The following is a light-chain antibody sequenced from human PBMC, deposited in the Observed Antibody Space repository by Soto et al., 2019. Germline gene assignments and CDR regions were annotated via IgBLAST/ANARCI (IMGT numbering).Light chain of an antibody. CDR1: SSNIGAGSD. V-gene: IGLV1-40*01. Sequence: QSVPTQPPSVSGAPGQRVTISCTGGSSNIGAGSDVHWYQQLPGTAPKLLIYGNSNRPSGVPDRFSGSKSGTSASLAITGRQAEDEADYYCQSYDSSLSGSVFGGGTKVTVL. CDR3: QSYDSSLSGSV. CDR2: GNS. J-gene: IGLJ3*02.